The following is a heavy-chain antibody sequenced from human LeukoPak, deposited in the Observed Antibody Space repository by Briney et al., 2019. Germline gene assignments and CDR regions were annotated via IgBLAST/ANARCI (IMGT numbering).Heavy chain of an antibody. D-gene: IGHD3-22*01. CDR2: VNLGGST. CDR1: GGSFSGYY. CDR3: ARQTAYYYDFSY. Sequence: SETLSLTCAVYGGSFSGYYWTWIRQPPGKGLEWIGDVNLGGSTNYTPSLKSRVTISVDTSKNQFSLKLSSVTAADTAVYYCARQTAYYYDFSYWGQGTLVTVSS. V-gene: IGHV4-34*01. J-gene: IGHJ4*02.